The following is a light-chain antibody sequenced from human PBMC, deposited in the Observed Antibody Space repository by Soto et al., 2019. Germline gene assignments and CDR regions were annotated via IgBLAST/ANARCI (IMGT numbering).Light chain of an antibody. J-gene: IGKJ1*01. CDR1: QRINNW. V-gene: IGKV1-5*01. Sequence: DIQITQSPSTLSSSVGDRVTITCRASQRINNWLAWYQQKPGEAPKLLIYDASTLESGVPYRFSGSGSETEFTLTINSLQPDDSATYYCQQYHTYWWTFGQGTKVDIK. CDR3: QQYHTYWWT. CDR2: DAS.